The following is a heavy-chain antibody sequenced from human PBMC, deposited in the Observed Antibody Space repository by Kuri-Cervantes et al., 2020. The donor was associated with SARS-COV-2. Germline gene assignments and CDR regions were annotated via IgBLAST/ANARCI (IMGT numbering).Heavy chain of an antibody. J-gene: IGHJ6*04. CDR2: INHSGST. Sequence: SETLSLTCTVSGGSISSSSYYWGWIRQPPGKGLEWIGEINHSGSTNYNPSLKSRVTISVDTSKNQFSLKLSSVTAADTAVYYCASPGGFLDVWGKGTTVTISS. CDR3: ASPGGFLDV. CDR1: GGSISSSSYY. D-gene: IGHD4-23*01. V-gene: IGHV4-39*07.